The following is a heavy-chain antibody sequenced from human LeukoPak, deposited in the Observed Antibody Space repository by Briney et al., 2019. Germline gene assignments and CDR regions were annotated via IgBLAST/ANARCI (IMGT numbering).Heavy chain of an antibody. CDR1: GYDSTTYG. J-gene: IGHJ4*02. D-gene: IGHD1-26*01. Sequence: ASVKVSCXASGYDSTTYGLTWVRQAPGQGLEWMGWISGNGDNTKYVEEFQGRVTMTTDTSTSTAYMELRSLRSDDTAVYYCARVHGYYIGLYYFGYWGQGTLVTVSS. CDR3: ARVHGYYIGLYYFGY. V-gene: IGHV1-18*01. CDR2: ISGNGDNT.